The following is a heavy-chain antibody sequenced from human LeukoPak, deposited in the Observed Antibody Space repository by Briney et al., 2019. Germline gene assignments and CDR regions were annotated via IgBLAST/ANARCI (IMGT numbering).Heavy chain of an antibody. Sequence: GRSLRLSCAASGFTFSSYGMHWVRQAPGKGLEWVAVISYDGSNKYYADSVKGRFTISRDNSKNTLYLQMNSLRAEDTAVYYCAKDRYSSSSVYFDYWGQGTPVTVSS. D-gene: IGHD6-6*01. CDR3: AKDRYSSSSVYFDY. J-gene: IGHJ4*02. CDR1: GFTFSSYG. CDR2: ISYDGSNK. V-gene: IGHV3-30*18.